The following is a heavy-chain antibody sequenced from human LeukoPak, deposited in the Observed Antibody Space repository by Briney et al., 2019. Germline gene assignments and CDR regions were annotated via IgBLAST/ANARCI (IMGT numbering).Heavy chain of an antibody. CDR3: AKVLSIAVAFDY. CDR1: GFTFSSYW. J-gene: IGHJ4*02. CDR2: IKQDGSEK. Sequence: GGSLRLSCAASGFTFSSYWMSWVRQAPGKGLEWVANIKQDGSEKYYVDSVKGRFTISRDNAKNSLYLQMNSLRAEDTAVYFCAKVLSIAVAFDYWGQGTLVTVSS. V-gene: IGHV3-7*01. D-gene: IGHD6-19*01.